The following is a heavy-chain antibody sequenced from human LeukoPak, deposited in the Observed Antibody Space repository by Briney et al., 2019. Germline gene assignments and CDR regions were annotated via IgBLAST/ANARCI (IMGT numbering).Heavy chain of an antibody. J-gene: IGHJ4*02. V-gene: IGHV4-39*01. CDR1: GGSFSGYY. CDR3: RSDSSGYSVIDY. Sequence: SETLSLTCAVYGGSFSGYYWGWIRQPPGKGLEWIGSIYYSGSTYYNPSLKSRVTMSVDTSKNQFSLKLSSVTAADTAVYYCRSDSSGYSVIDYWGQGTLVTVSS. D-gene: IGHD3-22*01. CDR2: IYYSGST.